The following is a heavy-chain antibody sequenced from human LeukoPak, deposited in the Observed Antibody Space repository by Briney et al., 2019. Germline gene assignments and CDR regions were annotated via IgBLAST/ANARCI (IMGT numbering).Heavy chain of an antibody. Sequence: GGSLRLSCAASGFTFDDYAMHWVRQAPGKGLEWVSGISSNSGNIGYADSVKGRFTISRDNAKNSLYLQMDSLRAEDTALYYCAKDRAAVEYYYYYGLDVWGQGTTVTVSS. V-gene: IGHV3-9*01. D-gene: IGHD6-13*01. CDR3: AKDRAAVEYYYYYGLDV. J-gene: IGHJ6*02. CDR2: ISSNSGNI. CDR1: GFTFDDYA.